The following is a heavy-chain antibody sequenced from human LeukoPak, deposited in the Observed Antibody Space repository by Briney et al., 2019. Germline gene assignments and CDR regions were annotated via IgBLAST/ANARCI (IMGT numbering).Heavy chain of an antibody. CDR1: GYTFTGYY. V-gene: IGHV1-2*02. CDR2: INPNSGGT. CDR3: ARDFGVGSTLAYNWFDP. Sequence: ASVKVSCKASGYTFTGYYMHWVRQAPGQGLEWMGWINPNSGGTNYAQKFQGRVTMTRDTSISTAYMELSRLRSDDTAVYYCARDFGVGSTLAYNWFDPWGQGTLVTVSS. D-gene: IGHD3-3*01. J-gene: IGHJ5*02.